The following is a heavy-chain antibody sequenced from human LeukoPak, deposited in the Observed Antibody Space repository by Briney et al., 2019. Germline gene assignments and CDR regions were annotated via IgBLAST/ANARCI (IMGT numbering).Heavy chain of an antibody. D-gene: IGHD3-10*01. Sequence: ASVTVSCKVSGYTLTELSMHWVRQAPGKGLEWMGGFDPEDGETIYAQKFQGRVTMTEDTSTDTAYMELSSLRSEDTAVYYCATDLPGSPYYFDYWGQGTLVTVSS. CDR3: ATDLPGSPYYFDY. V-gene: IGHV1-24*01. CDR1: GYTLTELS. CDR2: FDPEDGET. J-gene: IGHJ4*02.